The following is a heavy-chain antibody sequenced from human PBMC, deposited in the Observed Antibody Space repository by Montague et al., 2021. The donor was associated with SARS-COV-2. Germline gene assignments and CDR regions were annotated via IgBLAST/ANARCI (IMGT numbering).Heavy chain of an antibody. V-gene: IGHV3-30*04. CDR2: ISYDGSNK. CDR3: ARDSEYYDFWSGYSRPVNYYYYYYMDV. J-gene: IGHJ6*03. Sequence: SLRLSCAASGFTFSSYAMHWVRQAPGKGLEWVAVISYDGSNKYYADSXKGRFTISRDNSKNTLYLQMNSLRAEDAAVYYCARDSEYYDFWSGYSRPVNYYYYYYMDVGGKGTTVTVSS. CDR1: GFTFSSYA. D-gene: IGHD3-3*01.